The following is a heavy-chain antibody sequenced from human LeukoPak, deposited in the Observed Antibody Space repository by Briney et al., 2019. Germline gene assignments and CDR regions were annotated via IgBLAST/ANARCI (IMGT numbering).Heavy chain of an antibody. CDR2: INPSGGST. CDR3: ARDSGMVRGTVDY. V-gene: IGHV1-46*01. D-gene: IGHD3-10*01. J-gene: IGHJ4*02. Sequence: ASAKVSCKSSGYTFTSYYMYWVRQAPGQGLEWMGIINPSGGSTSYAQKFQGGVTMTRDTSTSTVYMELSSLRSEDTAVYYCARDSGMVRGTVDYWGQGTLVTVSS. CDR1: GYTFTSYY.